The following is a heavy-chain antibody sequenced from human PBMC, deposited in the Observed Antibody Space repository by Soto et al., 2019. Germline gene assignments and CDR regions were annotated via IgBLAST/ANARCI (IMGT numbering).Heavy chain of an antibody. CDR1: GFTFSSYW. CDR2: IKQDGSEK. Sequence: EVQLVESGGGLVQPGGSLRLSCAASGFTFSSYWMSWVRQAPGKGLEWVANIKQDGSEKYYVDSVKGRFTISRDNAKNSLYLQMNSVRAEDTAVYYCARGGAGITMIVVVIGLFDYWGQGTLVTVSS. D-gene: IGHD3-22*01. CDR3: ARGGAGITMIVVVIGLFDY. V-gene: IGHV3-7*03. J-gene: IGHJ4*02.